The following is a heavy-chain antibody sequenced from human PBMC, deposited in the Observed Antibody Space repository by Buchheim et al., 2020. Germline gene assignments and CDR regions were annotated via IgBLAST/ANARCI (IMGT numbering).Heavy chain of an antibody. CDR2: ISGSGGST. Sequence: EVQLLESGGGLVQPGGSLRLSCAASGFTFSSYAMSWVRQAPGKGLEWVSAISGSGGSTYYADSVKGRFTIPRDNSKNTLYLQMNSLRAEDTAVYYCAKVGTQEDYYYYYGMDVWGQGTT. CDR3: AKVGTQEDYYYYYGMDV. V-gene: IGHV3-23*01. CDR1: GFTFSSYA. J-gene: IGHJ6*02.